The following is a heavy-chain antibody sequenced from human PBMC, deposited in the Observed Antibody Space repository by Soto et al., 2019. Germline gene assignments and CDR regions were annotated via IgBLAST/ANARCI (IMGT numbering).Heavy chain of an antibody. CDR1: GFTFSSYA. V-gene: IGHV3-23*01. J-gene: IGHJ4*02. CDR2: ISGNSRNT. D-gene: IGHD1-1*01. CDR3: ATQDFRGTTGTT. Sequence: GSLSLSGAASGFTFSSYAMGWVRQGPGKGLEWVSLISGNSRNTYYVDSVRGRFTISRDNYKNTLYLQMNSLRAEDTAVYYCATQDFRGTTGTTWGQGTLVTV.